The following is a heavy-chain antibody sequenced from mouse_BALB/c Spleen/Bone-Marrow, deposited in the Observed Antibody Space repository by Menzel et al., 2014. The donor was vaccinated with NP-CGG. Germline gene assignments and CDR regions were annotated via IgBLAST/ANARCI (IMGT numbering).Heavy chain of an antibody. V-gene: IGHV1-80*01. CDR1: GYAFSNYW. D-gene: IGHD1-1*01. Sequence: VQLQQSGAELVRPGSSVKISCKASGYAFSNYWMNWVKQRPGQGLEWIGQIYPGDGDTNYNGKFKGKATLTADKSSSTAYMQLSSLTCEDSAVYFCARRNGSTYYYAMDYWGQGTSVTVSS. CDR2: IYPGDGDT. J-gene: IGHJ4*01. CDR3: ARRNGSTYYYAMDY.